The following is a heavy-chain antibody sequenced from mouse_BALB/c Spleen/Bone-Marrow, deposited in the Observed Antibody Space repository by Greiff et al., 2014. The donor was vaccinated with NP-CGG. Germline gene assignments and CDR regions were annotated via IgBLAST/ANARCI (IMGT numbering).Heavy chain of an antibody. Sequence: VQLVESGPGLVAPSQSLSITCTVSGFSLTNYGAHWVRQPPGKGLEWLGVIWADGSTNYNSALMSRLSISKDNSKSQVFFKTNSLQTDDTAMYYCARITTATGAMDYWGQGTSVTVSS. J-gene: IGHJ4*01. CDR2: IWADGST. CDR1: GFSLTNYG. CDR3: ARITTATGAMDY. V-gene: IGHV2-9*02. D-gene: IGHD1-2*01.